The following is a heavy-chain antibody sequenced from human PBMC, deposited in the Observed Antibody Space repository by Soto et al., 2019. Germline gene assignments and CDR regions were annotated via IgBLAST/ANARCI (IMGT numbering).Heavy chain of an antibody. CDR1: GYTFTSNS. D-gene: IGHD3-16*02. V-gene: IGHV1-18*04. CDR2: ISPYSGET. J-gene: IGHJ5*02. CDR3: ARVWGSYRAPSGGAGFDP. Sequence: QLQLVQSGAELKKPEASVKVSCAASGYTFTSNSINWVRQAPGQGLEWMGGISPYSGETSYAEKFQGRFTMTTDTSTSTAYMELRSLTSDDTAVYYCARVWGSYRAPSGGAGFDPWGQGTLVTVSS.